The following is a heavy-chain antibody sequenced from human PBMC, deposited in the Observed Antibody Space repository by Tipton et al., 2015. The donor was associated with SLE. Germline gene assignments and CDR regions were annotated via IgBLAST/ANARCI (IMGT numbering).Heavy chain of an antibody. V-gene: IGHV4-31*03. CDR1: GGSISSSDYY. J-gene: IGHJ4*02. CDR3: ARGRYSSSSYGDYFDY. CDR2: IYYSGNT. Sequence: TLSLTCTVSGGSISSSDYYWTWIRQHPGKGLEWIGYIYYSGNTYYNPSLKSRITISVDTSKNQFSLKLSSVTAADTAVYFCARGRYSSSSYGDYFDYWGQGTLVTVSS. D-gene: IGHD6-13*01.